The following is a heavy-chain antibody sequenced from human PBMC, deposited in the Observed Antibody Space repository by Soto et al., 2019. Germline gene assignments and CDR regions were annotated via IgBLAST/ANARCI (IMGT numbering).Heavy chain of an antibody. V-gene: IGHV1-69*13. CDR1: GGTFSSYA. J-gene: IGHJ6*04. Sequence: ASVKVSCKASGGTFSSYAISWVRQAPGQGLEWMGGIIPIFGTANYAQKFQGRVTITADESTSTAYMELSSLRSEDTAVYYCARGKRYVLRYFDWFFRHGTDVWGEWTSVTVSS. D-gene: IGHD3-9*01. CDR3: ARGKRYVLRYFDWFFRHGTDV. CDR2: IIPIFGTA.